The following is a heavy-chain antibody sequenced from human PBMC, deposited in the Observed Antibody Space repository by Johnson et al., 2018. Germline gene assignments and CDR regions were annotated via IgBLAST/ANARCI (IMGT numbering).Heavy chain of an antibody. Sequence: VQLQESGGGLVQXGGSLRLLCAASGFTFSSHWMQWVRQPPGKGLVWVAHIHADGTGTTYADSVKGRVTIPRGNARNTLYLQMNSLRTEDTALYYCAKDISRVGIAAAGTVGFQHWGQGTLVTVSS. CDR2: IHADGTGT. CDR3: AKDISRVGIAAAGTVGFQH. D-gene: IGHD6-13*01. CDR1: GFTFSSHW. V-gene: IGHV3-74*01. J-gene: IGHJ1*01.